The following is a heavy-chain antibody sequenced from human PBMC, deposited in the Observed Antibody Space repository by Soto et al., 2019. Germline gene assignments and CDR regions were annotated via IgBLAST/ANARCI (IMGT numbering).Heavy chain of an antibody. CDR2: ISTDGSIE. V-gene: IGHV3-30-3*01. D-gene: IGHD6-13*01. Sequence: GGSLRLSCAASGFTFSSYTMHWVRQAPGKGLEWVTLISTDGSIEHYADSVKGRFTISRGNPKNTLYLQVSSLRIEDTAVYYCARHPERIAQIGWFDPWGQGTLVTVSS. CDR1: GFTFSSYT. CDR3: ARHPERIAQIGWFDP. J-gene: IGHJ5*02.